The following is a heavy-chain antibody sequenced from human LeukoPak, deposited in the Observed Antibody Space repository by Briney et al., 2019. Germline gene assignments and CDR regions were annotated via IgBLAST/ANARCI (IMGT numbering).Heavy chain of an antibody. CDR3: AKDDAWGRYKD. Sequence: GGSLRLSCAASGFTFSSHGMNWVRQAPGKGLEWVSDISPSGGITYYTDSVKGRFTISRDNSKHTVSLQMNSLRGEDTAVYYCAKDDAWGRYKDWGQGTLVTVSS. CDR2: ISPSGGIT. D-gene: IGHD3-16*01. J-gene: IGHJ1*01. CDR1: GFTFSSHG. V-gene: IGHV3-23*01.